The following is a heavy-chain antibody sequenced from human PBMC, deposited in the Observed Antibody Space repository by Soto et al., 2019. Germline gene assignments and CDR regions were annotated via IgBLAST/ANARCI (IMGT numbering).Heavy chain of an antibody. Sequence: PSETLSLTCAVSGGSISSSNWWSWVRQPPGKGLEWIGEIYHSGSTNYNPSLKSRVTISVDKSKNQFSLKLSSVTAADTAVYYCARDSKAAGNRLAFAIWGQGTMVTVSS. V-gene: IGHV4-4*02. CDR3: ARDSKAAGNRLAFAI. D-gene: IGHD6-13*01. CDR1: GGSISSSNW. J-gene: IGHJ3*02. CDR2: IYHSGST.